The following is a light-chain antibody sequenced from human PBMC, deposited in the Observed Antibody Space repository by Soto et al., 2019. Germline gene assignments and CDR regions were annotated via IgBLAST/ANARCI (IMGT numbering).Light chain of an antibody. CDR2: LNSDGSH. V-gene: IGLV4-69*01. J-gene: IGLJ3*02. CDR1: SGYSTYG. CDR3: QTWGTGIWV. Sequence: QLVLTQSPSASASLGASVKLTCTLSSGYSTYGIAWHQQQPEKGPRFLMKLNSDGSHSKGDGIPDRFSGSSSGAERYLTISSLQLEDEADYYCQTWGTGIWVFGGGTKLTVL.